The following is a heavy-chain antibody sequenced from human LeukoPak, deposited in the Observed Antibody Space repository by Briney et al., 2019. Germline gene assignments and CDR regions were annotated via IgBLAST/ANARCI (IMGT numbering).Heavy chain of an antibody. V-gene: IGHV4-39*07. CDR1: GGSISSSSYY. D-gene: IGHD2-2*01. Sequence: SETLSLTCTVSGGSISSSSYYWGWIRQPPGKGLEWIGSIYYSGSTYYNPSLKSRVTISVDTSKNQFSLKLSSVTAADTAVYYCARTVVVPGAIFAFDYWGQGTLVTVSS. CDR3: ARTVVVPGAIFAFDY. J-gene: IGHJ4*02. CDR2: IYYSGST.